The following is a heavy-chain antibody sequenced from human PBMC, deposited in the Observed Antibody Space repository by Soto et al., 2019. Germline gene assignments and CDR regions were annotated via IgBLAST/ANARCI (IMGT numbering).Heavy chain of an antibody. Sequence: SLSLTCAVYGGSFSGYYWSWIRQPPGKGLEWIGEINHSGSTNYNPSLKSRVTISVDTSKNQFSLKLSSVTAADTAVYYRAESNYDLWSGYYTGTYGMDVWGQGTTVTVYS. CDR3: AESNYDLWSGYYTGTYGMDV. D-gene: IGHD3-3*01. V-gene: IGHV4-34*01. CDR2: INHSGST. J-gene: IGHJ6*02. CDR1: GGSFSGYY.